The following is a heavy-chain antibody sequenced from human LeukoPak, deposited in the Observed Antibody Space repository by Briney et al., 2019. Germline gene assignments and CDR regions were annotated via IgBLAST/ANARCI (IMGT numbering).Heavy chain of an antibody. CDR3: ARGKDGDFDY. J-gene: IGHJ4*02. CDR2: IYYSGST. V-gene: IGHV4-31*03. CDR1: GGSISSGGYY. Sequence: PSETLSFTCTVSGGSISSGGYYWSWIRQHPGKGLEWIGYIYYSGSTYYNPSLKSRVTISVDTSKNQFSLKLSSVTAADTAVYYCARGKDGDFDYWGQGTLVTVSS. D-gene: IGHD4-17*01.